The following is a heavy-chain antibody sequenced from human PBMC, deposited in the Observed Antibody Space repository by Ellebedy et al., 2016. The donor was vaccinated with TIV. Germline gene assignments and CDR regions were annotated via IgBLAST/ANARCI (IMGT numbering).Heavy chain of an antibody. CDR3: RASSGYYGHDY. CDR1: GFSFSSYS. CDR2: ISSSSSTI. V-gene: IGHV3-48*04. Sequence: GESLKISCAASGFSFSSYSMNWVRQAPGKGLEWVSYISSSSSTIYYADSVKGRFTISRDNAKNALYLQMNSLRAEDTALYLCRASSGYYGHDYWGQGTLVTVSS. J-gene: IGHJ4*02. D-gene: IGHD3-22*01.